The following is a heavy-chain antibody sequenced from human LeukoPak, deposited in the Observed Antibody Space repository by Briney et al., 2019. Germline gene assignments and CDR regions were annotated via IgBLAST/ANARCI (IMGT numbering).Heavy chain of an antibody. J-gene: IGHJ4*02. V-gene: IGHV3-23*01. CDR2: ISGSGGST. CDR1: GFTFSSYA. D-gene: IGHD1-26*01. Sequence: GGSLRLSCVASGFTFSSYAMSWVRQAPGKGLEWVSAISGSGGSTYYADSVKGRFTISRDNSKNTLYLQMNSLRAEDTAVYYCARSGSYYLYYFDYWGQGTLVTVSS. CDR3: ARSGSYYLYYFDY.